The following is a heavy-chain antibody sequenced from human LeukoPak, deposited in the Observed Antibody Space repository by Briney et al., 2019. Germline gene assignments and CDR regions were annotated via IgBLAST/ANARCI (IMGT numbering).Heavy chain of an antibody. CDR2: IRYDGSNK. Sequence: PGRSLRLSCAASGFTFSSYGMHWVRQAPGKGLEWVAVIRYDGSNKYYADSVKGRFTISRDNSKNTLYLQMNSLRAEDTAVYYCARAPSFSAPGIQLWSGLLLDNWLNGMDVWGQGTTVTVSS. CDR1: GFTFSSYG. CDR3: ARAPSFSAPGIQLWSGLLLDNWLNGMDV. D-gene: IGHD5-18*01. V-gene: IGHV3-33*01. J-gene: IGHJ6*02.